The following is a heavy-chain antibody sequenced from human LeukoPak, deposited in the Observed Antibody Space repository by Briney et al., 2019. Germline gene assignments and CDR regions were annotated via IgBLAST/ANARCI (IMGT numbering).Heavy chain of an antibody. CDR3: ARDNLAAAGVFDY. D-gene: IGHD6-13*01. Sequence: SVKVSCKASGGTFSSYAISWVRQAPEQGLEWMGRIIPIFGTANYAQKFQGRVTITADESTSTAYMELSSLRSEDTVVYYCARDNLAAAGVFDYWGQGTLVTVSS. J-gene: IGHJ4*02. V-gene: IGHV1-69*13. CDR2: IIPIFGTA. CDR1: GGTFSSYA.